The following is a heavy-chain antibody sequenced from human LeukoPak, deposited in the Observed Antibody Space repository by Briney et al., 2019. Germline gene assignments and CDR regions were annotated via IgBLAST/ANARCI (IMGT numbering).Heavy chain of an antibody. Sequence: SETLSLTCAVYGGSFSGYYWSWIRQPPGKGLEWTGEINHSGSTNYNPSLKSRVAISVDTSKNQFSLKLSSVTAADTAVYYCARGLLRTIFVRWFDPWGQGTLVTVSS. D-gene: IGHD3-3*01. J-gene: IGHJ5*02. CDR2: INHSGST. V-gene: IGHV4-34*01. CDR3: ARGLLRTIFVRWFDP. CDR1: GGSFSGYY.